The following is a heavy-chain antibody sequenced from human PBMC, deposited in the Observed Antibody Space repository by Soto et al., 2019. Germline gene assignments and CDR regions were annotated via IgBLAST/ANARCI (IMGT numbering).Heavy chain of an antibody. CDR3: AKDLTRQLAYWLDP. J-gene: IGHJ5*02. Sequence: ASVKVSCKASGYTFTSYYIHWVRQAPGQGLEWMGWINPITGGTNYAPKFQGRVTMTRDTSITTAYMELSRLRSDDTAVCYCAKDLTRQLAYWLDPWGQGTQVTVSS. CDR2: INPITGGT. D-gene: IGHD6-6*01. V-gene: IGHV1-2*02. CDR1: GYTFTSYY.